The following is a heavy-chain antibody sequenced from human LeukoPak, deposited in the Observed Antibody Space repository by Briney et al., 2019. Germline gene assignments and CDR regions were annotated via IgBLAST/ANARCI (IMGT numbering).Heavy chain of an antibody. J-gene: IGHJ3*02. V-gene: IGHV4-59*08. Sequence: SETLSLTCTVSGGSISSYYWSWIRQPPGKGLEWIGYIYYSGSTNYNPSLKSRVTISVDTSKNQFSLKLSSVTAADTAVYYCARHRNKDYGGQNDAFDIWGQGTMVTVSS. CDR2: IYYSGST. CDR1: GGSISSYY. D-gene: IGHD4-23*01. CDR3: ARHRNKDYGGQNDAFDI.